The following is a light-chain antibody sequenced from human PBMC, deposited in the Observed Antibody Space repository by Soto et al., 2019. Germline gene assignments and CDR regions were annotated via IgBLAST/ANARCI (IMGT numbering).Light chain of an antibody. Sequence: DIQMTQSPSSLSASVGDRVTITCRASQSISSYLNWYQQKPGKAPKLLIYAASSLQSGVPSRFSGSGSGTDFTLTISSLQPEDFATYYCQQSDGMPYTFGQGTKVDIK. V-gene: IGKV1-39*01. CDR2: AAS. CDR1: QSISSY. J-gene: IGKJ2*01. CDR3: QQSDGMPYT.